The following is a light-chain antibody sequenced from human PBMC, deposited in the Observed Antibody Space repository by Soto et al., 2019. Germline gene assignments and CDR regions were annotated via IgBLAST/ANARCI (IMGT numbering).Light chain of an antibody. CDR1: QRVSSSY. CDR2: GAS. J-gene: IGKJ2*01. V-gene: IGKV3-20*01. CDR3: QQYGSSLPMYT. Sequence: EIVLTQSPGTLSLSPGERATLSCRASQRVSSSYLAWYQQKPGQAPRLLIYGASSRATGIPDRFSCSGSGTDFTLTISRLEPEDFAVYYCQQYGSSLPMYTFGQGTKLEIK.